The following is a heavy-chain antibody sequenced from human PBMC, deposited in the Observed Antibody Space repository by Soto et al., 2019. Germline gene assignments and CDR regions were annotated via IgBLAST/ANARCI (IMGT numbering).Heavy chain of an antibody. CDR2: INAGNGNT. Sequence: ASVKVSGKASGYTFTSYAMHWVRQAPGQRLEWMGWINAGNGNTKYSQKFQGRVTITRDTSASTAYMELSSLRSEDTAVYYCARVVGLIAVAAYGSFDYWGQGTLVTVSS. J-gene: IGHJ4*02. V-gene: IGHV1-3*01. D-gene: IGHD6-19*01. CDR1: GYTFTSYA. CDR3: ARVVGLIAVAAYGSFDY.